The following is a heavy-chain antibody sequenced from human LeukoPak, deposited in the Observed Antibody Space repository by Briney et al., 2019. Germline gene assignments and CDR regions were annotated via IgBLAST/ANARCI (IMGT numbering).Heavy chain of an antibody. Sequence: GGSLRLSCAASGFTFSSYAMSWVRQAPGKGLEWVSAISGSGGSTYYADSVKGRFTIYRDNSKNTLYLQMNSLRAEDTAVYYCAKVRSQAWGGEVFDIWGQGTMVTVSS. V-gene: IGHV3-23*01. CDR2: ISGSGGST. CDR1: GFTFSSYA. D-gene: IGHD3-10*01. J-gene: IGHJ3*02. CDR3: AKVRSQAWGGEVFDI.